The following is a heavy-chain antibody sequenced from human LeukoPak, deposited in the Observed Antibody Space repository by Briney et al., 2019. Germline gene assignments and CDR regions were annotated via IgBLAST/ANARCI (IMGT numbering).Heavy chain of an antibody. J-gene: IGHJ4*02. CDR3: VGGRRHSDSTGFYYVGFDY. CDR1: GFTVSSNY. D-gene: IGHD3-22*01. Sequence: GGSLRLSCAASGFTVSSNYMNWVRQAPGKGLEWVSVIYSSGHAYYADSVKDRFTISRDNSKNTLYLQMNSLRTADTAAYYCVGGRRHSDSTGFYYVGFDYWGQGTLVTVSS. CDR2: IYSSGHA. V-gene: IGHV3-53*01.